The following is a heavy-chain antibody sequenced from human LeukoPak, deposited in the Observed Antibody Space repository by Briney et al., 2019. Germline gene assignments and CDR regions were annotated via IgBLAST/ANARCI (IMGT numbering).Heavy chain of an antibody. D-gene: IGHD6-13*01. CDR2: IKSDGKIT. CDR3: AKDSGWFRFDY. V-gene: IGHV3-74*01. CDR1: GFTFNNYW. Sequence: GGSLRLSCAASGFTFNNYWMHGVRQAPGKRLVWVSRIKSDGKITTYADSVKGRFTISRDNANNSLYLQMNSLRAEETAVYYCAKDSGWFRFDYWGQGTLVTVSS. J-gene: IGHJ4*02.